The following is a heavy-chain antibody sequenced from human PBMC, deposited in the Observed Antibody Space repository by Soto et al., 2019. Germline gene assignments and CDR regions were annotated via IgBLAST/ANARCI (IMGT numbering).Heavy chain of an antibody. D-gene: IGHD6-13*01. J-gene: IGHJ6*02. Sequence: QVQLQESGPGLVKPSQTLSLTCTVSGGSISSGGYYWSWIRQHPGKGLEWIGYIYYSGSTYYNPSLKSRVTISVDTSKNQFSLKLSSVTAADTAVYYCARAGSSWHHYYYYGMDVWGQGTTVTVSS. CDR3: ARAGSSWHHYYYYGMDV. CDR2: IYYSGST. V-gene: IGHV4-31*03. CDR1: GGSISSGGYY.